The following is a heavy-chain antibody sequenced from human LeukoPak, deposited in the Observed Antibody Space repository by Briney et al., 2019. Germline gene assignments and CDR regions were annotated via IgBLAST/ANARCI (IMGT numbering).Heavy chain of an antibody. CDR1: GYTFTSYG. V-gene: IGHV1-18*01. Sequence: ASVKVSCKASGYTFTSYGISWVRQAPGQGLEWMGWISANNGNTNYAQKLQGRVTMTTDTSTSTAYMELRSLRSDDTAVYYCARDRPMIVVVTPQGFDYWGQGTLVTVSS. J-gene: IGHJ4*02. CDR2: ISANNGNT. CDR3: ARDRPMIVVVTPQGFDY. D-gene: IGHD3-22*01.